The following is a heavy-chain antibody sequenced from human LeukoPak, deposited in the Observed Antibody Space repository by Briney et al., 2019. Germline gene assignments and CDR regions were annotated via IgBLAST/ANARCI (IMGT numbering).Heavy chain of an antibody. Sequence: PGGSLRLSCAASGFTFSSYSMNWVRQAPEKGLEWVSYISSSSSTIYYADSVKGRFTISRDNAKNSLYLQMNSLRDEDTAVYYCARDPIVVVPAAIDAFDIWGQGTMVTVSS. CDR1: GFTFSSYS. V-gene: IGHV3-48*02. CDR3: ARDPIVVVPAAIDAFDI. CDR2: ISSSSSTI. D-gene: IGHD2-2*01. J-gene: IGHJ3*02.